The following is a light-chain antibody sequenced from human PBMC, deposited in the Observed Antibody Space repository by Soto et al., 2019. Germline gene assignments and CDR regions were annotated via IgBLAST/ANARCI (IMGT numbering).Light chain of an antibody. CDR3: NSYTSSSTVV. CDR2: DVT. CDR1: SSDIGGYNY. V-gene: IGLV2-14*03. J-gene: IGLJ1*01. Sequence: QSALTQPASVSASPGQSITISCTGTSSDIGGYNYVSWYQHHPGKAPKFIIYDVTYRPSGVSNRFSGSKSGNTASLTISGLQAEDEADYYCNSYTSSSTVVFGTGTKLTVL.